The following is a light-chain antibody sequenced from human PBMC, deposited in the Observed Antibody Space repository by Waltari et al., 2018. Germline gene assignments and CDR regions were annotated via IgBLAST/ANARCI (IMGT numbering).Light chain of an antibody. CDR2: KAY. CDR1: QSIRTL. CDR3: KQYDTFPWA. Sequence: DIQMTQSPSTLSASVVDRVTITCRAIQSIRTLVTWYQQTPWKAPKFLIQKAYSLETGVPSMFSGSGSGSEFTLTISSAQPYVFATYYCKQYDTFPWAFRQGTTVEI. J-gene: IGKJ1*01. V-gene: IGKV1-5*03.